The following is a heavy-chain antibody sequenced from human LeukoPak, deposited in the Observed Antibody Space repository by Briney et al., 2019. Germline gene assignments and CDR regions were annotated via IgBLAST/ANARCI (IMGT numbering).Heavy chain of an antibody. D-gene: IGHD1-26*01. CDR1: GYTFTGYY. CDR2: INPNSGGT. V-gene: IGHV1-2*06. Sequence: ASVKVSCKASGYTFTGYYMHWVRQAPGQGLEWMGRINPNSGGTNYAQKFQGRVTMTRDTSISTAYMELSRQRSDDTAVYYCASLKPWEPYYYFDYWAREPWSPSPQ. J-gene: IGHJ4*02. CDR3: ASLKPWEPYYYFDY.